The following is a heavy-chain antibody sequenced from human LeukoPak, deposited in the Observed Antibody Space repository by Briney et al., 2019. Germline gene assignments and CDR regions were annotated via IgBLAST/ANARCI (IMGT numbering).Heavy chain of an antibody. V-gene: IGHV4-38-2*02. CDR1: GYSIRSGYY. J-gene: IGHJ2*01. CDR3: ASPRDTAVVVAATAGYFDL. CDR2: IYPSGST. Sequence: PSETLSLTCTVSGYSIRSGYYWGWIRQPPGKRLEWIGSIYPSGSTFYNPSLKSRVTISVDTSKNQLYLKVNSVTAADTAVYYCASPRDTAVVVAATAGYFDLWGRGTQVTVSS. D-gene: IGHD2-15*01.